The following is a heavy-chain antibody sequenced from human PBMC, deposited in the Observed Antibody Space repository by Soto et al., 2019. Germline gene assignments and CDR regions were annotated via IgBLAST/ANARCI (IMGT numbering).Heavy chain of an antibody. CDR2: ISAYNGNT. Sequence: ASVKVSCKASGYTFTSYGISWARQAPGQGLEWMGWISAYNGNTNYAQKLQGRVTMTTDTSTSTAYMELRSLRSDDTAVYYCARVRIAVAGSPRYYDSSGYYYFDYWG. J-gene: IGHJ4*01. V-gene: IGHV1-18*01. CDR1: GYTFTSYG. CDR3: ARVRIAVAGSPRYYDSSGYYYFDY. D-gene: IGHD3-22*01.